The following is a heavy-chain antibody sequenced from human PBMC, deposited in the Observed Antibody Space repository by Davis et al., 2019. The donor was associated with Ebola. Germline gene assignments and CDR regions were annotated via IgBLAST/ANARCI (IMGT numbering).Heavy chain of an antibody. D-gene: IGHD2/OR15-2a*01. J-gene: IGHJ5*02. CDR1: GGSISSGGYY. CDR3: AESRRDSRTFDP. Sequence: PSETLSLTCTVSGGSISSGGYYWSWIRQHPGKGLEWIGYIYYSGSTYYNPSLKSRVTISVDTSKNQFSLKLSSVTAADTAVYYCAESRRDSRTFDPWGQGTLVTVSS. V-gene: IGHV4-31*03. CDR2: IYYSGST.